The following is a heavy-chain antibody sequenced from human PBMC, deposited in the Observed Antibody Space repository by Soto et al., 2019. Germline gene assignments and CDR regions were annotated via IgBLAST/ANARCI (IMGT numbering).Heavy chain of an antibody. CDR1: GFTFSSYG. D-gene: IGHD4-17*01. CDR3: AKPTGTRGGDFDY. J-gene: IGHJ4*02. V-gene: IGHV3-30*18. Sequence: QVQLVESGGGVVQPGRSLRLSCAASGFTFSSYGMHWVRQAPGKGLEWVAVISYDGSNKYYADSVKGRFTISRDNSKKTLYQQRNSLREEDAAGYYCAKPTGTRGGDFDYWGQGTLVTVSS. CDR2: ISYDGSNK.